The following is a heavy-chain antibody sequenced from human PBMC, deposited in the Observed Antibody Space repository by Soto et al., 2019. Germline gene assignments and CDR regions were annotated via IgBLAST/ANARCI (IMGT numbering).Heavy chain of an antibody. V-gene: IGHV4-59*01. CDR2: IYYSGST. CDR3: ERAHISAPQFDY. CDR1: GGSISSYY. D-gene: IGHD2-21*01. Sequence: PSETLSLTCTVSGGSISSYYWSWIRQPPGKGLEWIGYIYYSGSTNYNPSLKSRVTISVDTSKNQFSLKLSSVTAAETAVYYCERAHISAPQFDYWGQGTLVTVSS. J-gene: IGHJ4*02.